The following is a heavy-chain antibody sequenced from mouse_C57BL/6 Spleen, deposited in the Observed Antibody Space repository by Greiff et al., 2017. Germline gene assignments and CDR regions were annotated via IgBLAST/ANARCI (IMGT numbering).Heavy chain of an antibody. Sequence: VQLLQSGAELVKPGASVKLSYKASGFTFTSYWMHWVKQKPGQGLEWIGMINPNSGSTNYNEKFKSKATLTVDKSSSTAYMQLSSLTSEDSSVYYCARGEGDYWGQGTTLTVSS. CDR1: GFTFTSYW. CDR3: ARGEGDY. CDR2: INPNSGST. V-gene: IGHV1-64*01. J-gene: IGHJ2*01.